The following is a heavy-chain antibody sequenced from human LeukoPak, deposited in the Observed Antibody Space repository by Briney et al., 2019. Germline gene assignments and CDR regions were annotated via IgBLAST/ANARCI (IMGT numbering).Heavy chain of an antibody. D-gene: IGHD3-9*01. V-gene: IGHV3-23*01. CDR1: GLTFSNYA. CDR2: ISGSGGGT. J-gene: IGHJ4*02. CDR3: AKEDLHYDILTGYYTTPYSFDS. Sequence: GGSLRLSCAASGLTFSNYAMCWVRQAPGKGLKWVSAISGSGGGTYNAASVKGRFTISRDNSRNTLFLQMNSLRAEDTAVYYCAKEDLHYDILTGYYTTPYSFDSWGQGTLVTVSS.